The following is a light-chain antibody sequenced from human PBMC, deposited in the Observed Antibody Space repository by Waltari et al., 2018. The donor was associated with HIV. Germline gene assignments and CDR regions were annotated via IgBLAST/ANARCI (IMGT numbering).Light chain of an antibody. Sequence: QSALSQPASVSASPGPPVATSCSGGAGDIGRYNYVSWYQQHPDKTPRLILFDVNNRPSGISDRFSGSKSGTTASLTISTVQTDDEADYYCASYTVNSTGVFGTGTKLTVL. CDR1: AGDIGRYNY. CDR3: ASYTVNSTGV. V-gene: IGLV2-14*03. J-gene: IGLJ1*01. CDR2: DVN.